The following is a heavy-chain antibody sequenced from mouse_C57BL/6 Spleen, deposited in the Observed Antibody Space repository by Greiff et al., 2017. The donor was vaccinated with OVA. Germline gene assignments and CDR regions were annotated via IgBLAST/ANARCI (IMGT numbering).Heavy chain of an antibody. Sequence: VQLQQSGAELVKPGASVKISCKASGYAFSSYWMNWVKQRPGKGLEWIGQIYPGDGDTNYNGKFKGKATLTADKSSSTAYMQLSSLTSEDSAVYFCARHYDYVYAMDYWGQGTSVTVSS. J-gene: IGHJ4*01. CDR3: ARHYDYVYAMDY. CDR1: GYAFSSYW. CDR2: IYPGDGDT. D-gene: IGHD2-4*01. V-gene: IGHV1-80*01.